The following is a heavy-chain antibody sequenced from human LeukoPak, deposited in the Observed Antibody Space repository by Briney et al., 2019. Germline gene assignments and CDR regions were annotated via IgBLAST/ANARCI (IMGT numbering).Heavy chain of an antibody. CDR2: ISGSGGST. Sequence: GGSLRLSCAASGFTFSSYAMSWVRQAPGKGLEWVSAISGSGGSTYYADSVKGRFTISRDNSKNTLYLQMNSLRAEDTAVYYCAKYDSSGYQDYYYYGMDVWGQGTTVTVSS. V-gene: IGHV3-23*01. J-gene: IGHJ6*02. CDR1: GFTFSSYA. CDR3: AKYDSSGYQDYYYYGMDV. D-gene: IGHD3-22*01.